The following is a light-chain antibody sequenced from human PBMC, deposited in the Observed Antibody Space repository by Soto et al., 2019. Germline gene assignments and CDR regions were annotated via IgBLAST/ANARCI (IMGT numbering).Light chain of an antibody. CDR1: QSVSNF. CDR3: QQSFSSPPIT. J-gene: IGKJ5*01. Sequence: DIQMTQAPSSLSASGGDRITITWRASQSVSNFLVWYQQKPGKAPKLLIHSASTLQSGVPSRFSGSGSGTDFTLTISSLQPEDAATYYCQQSFSSPPITFGQGTRLEIK. CDR2: SAS. V-gene: IGKV1-39*01.